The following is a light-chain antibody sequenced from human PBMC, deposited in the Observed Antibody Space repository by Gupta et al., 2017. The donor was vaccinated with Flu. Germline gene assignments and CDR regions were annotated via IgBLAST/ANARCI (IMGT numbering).Light chain of an antibody. CDR1: SDDIGTYRL. CDR3: CSYEGGFV. J-gene: IGLJ1*01. V-gene: IGLV2-23*01. Sequence: QSALTQPASVSGSPGQSIPVSCSGVSDDIGTYRLVSWFQHHPAKVLILIIFENSNRPSEVSNRFSGSKSGTTASLTISELQAEDEDEYFCSCSYEGGFVFGGGTKVSVL. CDR2: ENS.